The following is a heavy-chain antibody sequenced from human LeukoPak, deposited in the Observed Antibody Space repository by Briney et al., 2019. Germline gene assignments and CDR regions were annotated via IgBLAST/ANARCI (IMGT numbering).Heavy chain of an antibody. J-gene: IGHJ5*02. CDR3: ATYYYDSSGQHNLFDP. CDR1: GFTFSSYA. D-gene: IGHD3-22*01. CDR2: ISSSGITI. V-gene: IGHV3-48*03. Sequence: GGSLRLSCAASGFTFSSYAMSWVRQAPGKGLEWVSYISSSGITIYYADSVKGRFTISRDNAKNSLYLQMNSLRAEDTAVYYCATYYYDSSGQHNLFDPWGQGTLVTVSS.